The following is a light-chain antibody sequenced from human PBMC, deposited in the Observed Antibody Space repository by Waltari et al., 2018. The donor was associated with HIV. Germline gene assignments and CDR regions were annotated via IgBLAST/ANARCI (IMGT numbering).Light chain of an antibody. CDR2: LGS. J-gene: IGKJ1*01. CDR3: MQALQTPRT. Sequence: DIVMTQSPLSLPVTPGEPASISCRSSQSRLPSNGYKYLDWYLQKPGQSPQPLISLGSNRASGFPDRFSGSGADTDYTLKISRVEAEDVGIYYCMQALQTPRTFGQGTKVEI. CDR1: QSRLPSNGYKY. V-gene: IGKV2-28*01.